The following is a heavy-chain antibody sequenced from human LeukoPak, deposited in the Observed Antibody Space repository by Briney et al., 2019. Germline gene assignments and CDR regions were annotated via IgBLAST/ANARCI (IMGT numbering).Heavy chain of an antibody. V-gene: IGHV3-23*01. CDR1: GFTFSNYA. Sequence: RSGGSLGLSCAASGFTFSNYAMSWVRQAPGKGLEWVSAISGSGGNTYYADSVKGRFTISRDNSKNTLFLQMNSLRAEDTAVYYCAKEAQGCSITSCYFDSWGQGTLVTVSS. J-gene: IGHJ4*02. D-gene: IGHD2-2*01. CDR3: AKEAQGCSITSCYFDS. CDR2: ISGSGGNT.